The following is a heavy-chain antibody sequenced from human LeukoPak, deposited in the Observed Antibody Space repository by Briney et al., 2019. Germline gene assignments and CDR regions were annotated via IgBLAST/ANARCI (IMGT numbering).Heavy chain of an antibody. Sequence: PGGSLRLSCVASGFSFSTYWMSWVRQAPGKGLEWVANIKQDGGEKYYVDSVKGRFTLSRDNAKNSVYLQMNSLRAEDTAVYYCARDRVRREYSDSSGYRPDAFDIWGQGTMVTVSS. V-gene: IGHV3-7*01. D-gene: IGHD3-22*01. J-gene: IGHJ3*02. CDR2: IKQDGGEK. CDR3: ARDRVRREYSDSSGYRPDAFDI. CDR1: GFSFSTYW.